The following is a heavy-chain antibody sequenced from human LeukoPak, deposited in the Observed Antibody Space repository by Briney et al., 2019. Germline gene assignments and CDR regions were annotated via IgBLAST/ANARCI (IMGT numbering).Heavy chain of an antibody. CDR3: ARSRYSSGWGGPYYLDY. Sequence: PGGSLRLSCAASGFTFSSYEMNWVRQAPGKGLEWVSYISSSGSTIYYADSVKGRFTISRDNAKNSLYLQMNSLRAEDTAVYYCARSRYSSGWGGPYYLDYWGQGTLVTVSS. CDR2: ISSSGSTI. D-gene: IGHD6-19*01. V-gene: IGHV3-48*03. J-gene: IGHJ4*02. CDR1: GFTFSSYE.